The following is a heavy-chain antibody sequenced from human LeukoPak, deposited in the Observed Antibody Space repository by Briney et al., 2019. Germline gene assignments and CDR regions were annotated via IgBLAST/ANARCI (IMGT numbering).Heavy chain of an antibody. CDR3: ARGYRSSTSCSSADFDY. V-gene: IGHV1-18*04. D-gene: IGHD2-2*01. CDR2: ISAYNGNT. Sequence: ASVKVSCKASGYTFTSYGISWVRQAPGQGLEWMGWISAYNGNTNYAQKLQGRVTMTTDTSTSTAYMELRSLRSDDTAVYYCARGYRSSTSCSSADFDYWGQGTLVTVSS. J-gene: IGHJ4*02. CDR1: GYTFTSYG.